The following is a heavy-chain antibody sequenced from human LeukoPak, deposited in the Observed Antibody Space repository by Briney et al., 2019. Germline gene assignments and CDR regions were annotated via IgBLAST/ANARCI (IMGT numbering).Heavy chain of an antibody. J-gene: IGHJ4*02. CDR3: ARSGLLWFGEAPDHDY. CDR1: GFTFSSYA. Sequence: PGGSLRLSCAASGFTFSSYAMHWVRQAPGKGLEWVAVISYDGSNKYYADSVKGRFTISRDNAKNSLYLQMNSLRAEDTAVYYCARSGLLWFGEAPDHDYWGQGTLVTVSS. D-gene: IGHD3-10*01. CDR2: ISYDGSNK. V-gene: IGHV3-30-3*01.